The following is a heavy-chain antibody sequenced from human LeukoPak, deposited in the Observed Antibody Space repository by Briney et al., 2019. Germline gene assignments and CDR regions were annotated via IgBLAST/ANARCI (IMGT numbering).Heavy chain of an antibody. CDR2: ISYDGSNK. J-gene: IGHJ4*02. D-gene: IGHD3-9*01. CDR1: GFTFSNYG. V-gene: IGHV3-30*18. Sequence: PGGSLRLSCATSGFTFSNYGMHWVRQAPGKGLEWVAVISYDGSNKYYADSVKGRFTISRGNSKNTLYLQMNSLRAEDTAVYYCAKDLGVRYFDWLIPGSDYWGQGTLVTVSS. CDR3: AKDLGVRYFDWLIPGSDY.